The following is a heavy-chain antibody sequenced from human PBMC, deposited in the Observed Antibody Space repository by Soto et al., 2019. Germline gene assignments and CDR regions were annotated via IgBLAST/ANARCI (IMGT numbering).Heavy chain of an antibody. V-gene: IGHV3-23*01. D-gene: IGHD3-22*01. CDR1: GLTFSSYA. J-gene: IGHJ4*02. CDR3: AKWHTYYYDSRGFSGFDC. Sequence: PGGSLRLSCAASGLTFSSYAMTWVRQAPGKGLEWVSAMSGGGETTYYADSVKGRFTISRDNSRNTLYLQMNSLRAEDTAAYYCAKWHTYYYDSRGFSGFDCWGRGTLVTVYS. CDR2: MSGGGETT.